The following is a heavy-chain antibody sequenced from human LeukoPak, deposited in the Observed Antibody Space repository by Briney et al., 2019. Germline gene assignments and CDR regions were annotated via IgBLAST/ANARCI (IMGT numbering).Heavy chain of an antibody. D-gene: IGHD2-21*02. J-gene: IGHJ4*02. CDR2: ISSGRTT. Sequence: GGSLRLSCAASGFTFSTYEMNWVRQAPGKGLEWVSYISSGRTTYYADSVKGRFTISRDNSKNTLYLQMNSLRAEDTAVYYCAKARGAYCGGDCYLDYWGQGTLVTVSS. V-gene: IGHV3-48*03. CDR3: AKARGAYCGGDCYLDY. CDR1: GFTFSTYE.